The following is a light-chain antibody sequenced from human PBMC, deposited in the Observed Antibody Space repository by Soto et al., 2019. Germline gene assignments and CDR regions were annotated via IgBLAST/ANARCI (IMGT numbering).Light chain of an antibody. V-gene: IGLV2-11*01. CDR2: DVS. CDR3: CSYAGSYTLYV. CDR1: SSDVGGYNY. J-gene: IGLJ1*01. Sequence: QSVLTQPRSVSGSPGQSVTISCPGTSSDVGGYNYVSWYQQHPGKAPKLMIYDVSKRPSGVPDRFSGSKSGNTASLTISGLQAEDGADYYCCSYAGSYTLYVFGTGTRSPS.